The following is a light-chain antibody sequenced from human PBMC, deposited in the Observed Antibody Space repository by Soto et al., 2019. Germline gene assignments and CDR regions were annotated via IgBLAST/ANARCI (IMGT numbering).Light chain of an antibody. CDR1: QGVGND. Sequence: AVQMTQSPSSLSASVGDRVTITCRASQGVGNDLAWYQQRPGKAPNLLIFHASTLQSGVPSRFSGSGSGTDFTLTISGLQPEDSATYYCLQDNYNPLTFGGGTKVAIK. CDR3: LQDNYNPLT. J-gene: IGKJ4*01. CDR2: HAS. V-gene: IGKV1-6*01.